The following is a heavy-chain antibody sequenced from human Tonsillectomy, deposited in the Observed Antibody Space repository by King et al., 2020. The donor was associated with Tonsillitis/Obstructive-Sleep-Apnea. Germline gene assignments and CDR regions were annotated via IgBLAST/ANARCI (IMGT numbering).Heavy chain of an antibody. CDR3: AKVIYYDFSPDYYSYYYMDV. V-gene: IGHV3-30*18. CDR2: ISYDGSNK. Sequence: VQLVESGGGVVQPGRSLRLSCAASGFTFSSYGMHWVRQAPGKWLEWVAVISYDGSNKYYADSVKGRFTISRDNSKNTLYLQMNSLRAEETAVYYCAKVIYYDFSPDYYSYYYMDVWGKGTTVTVSS. CDR1: GFTFSSYG. J-gene: IGHJ6*03. D-gene: IGHD3-3*01.